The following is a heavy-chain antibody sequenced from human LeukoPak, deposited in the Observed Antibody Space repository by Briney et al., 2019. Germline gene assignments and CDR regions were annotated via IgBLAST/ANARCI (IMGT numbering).Heavy chain of an antibody. D-gene: IGHD2-15*01. CDR2: INTDGSST. CDR3: AKDPHCSGGSCYGGSWFDP. J-gene: IGHJ5*02. CDR1: GFTFNSFW. Sequence: GGSLRLSCAASGFTFNSFWMHWVRQTPGKGLVWVSRINTDGSSTYYADSVKGRFTISRDNSKNTLYLQMNSLRAEDTAVYYCAKDPHCSGGSCYGGSWFDPRGQGTLVTVSS. V-gene: IGHV3-74*01.